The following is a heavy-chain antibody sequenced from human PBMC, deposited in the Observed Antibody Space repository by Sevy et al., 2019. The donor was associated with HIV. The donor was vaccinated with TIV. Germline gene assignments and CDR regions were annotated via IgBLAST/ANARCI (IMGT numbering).Heavy chain of an antibody. CDR2: ISISGGST. D-gene: IGHD3-10*01. CDR3: AKDRVSGTYYTGDFDY. J-gene: IGHJ4*02. V-gene: IGHV3-23*01. CDR1: GFTFSTYA. Sequence: GGSLRLSCAASGFTFSTYAMTWVRQAPGKGLEWGSVISISGGSTYYADSVKGRFTVSRDNSKNTLYLQMNSLRGEDTAVYYCAKDRVSGTYYTGDFDYWGQGTLVTVSS.